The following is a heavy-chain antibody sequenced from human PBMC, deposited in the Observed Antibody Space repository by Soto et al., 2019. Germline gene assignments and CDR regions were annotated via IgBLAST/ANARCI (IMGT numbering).Heavy chain of an antibody. J-gene: IGHJ4*02. CDR3: ASLRLGATYYFDY. D-gene: IGHD1-26*01. V-gene: IGHV1-46*01. Sequence: QVQLVQSGAEVKKPGASVKVSCKASGYTFTSYYMHWVRQAPGQGLEWMGIINPSGGSTSYAQKFQCRVTMTRDTSTSTVYIELSSLRSEDTAVYYCASLRLGATYYFDYWGQGTLVTVSS. CDR1: GYTFTSYY. CDR2: INPSGGST.